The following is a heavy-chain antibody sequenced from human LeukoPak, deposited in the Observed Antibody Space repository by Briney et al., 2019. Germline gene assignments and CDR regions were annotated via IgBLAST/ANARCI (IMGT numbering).Heavy chain of an antibody. CDR2: IRSKGNSYAT. J-gene: IGHJ4*02. CDR3: TRRADYGDPTVDY. CDR1: GFTFSGSA. D-gene: IGHD4-17*01. Sequence: GGSLRLSCAASGFTFSGSAMHWVRQASGKGLEWVGRIRSKGNSYATEYAASVKGRSTISRDDSKNTAYLQMNSLKTEDTAVYYCTRRADYGDPTVDYWGQGTLVTVSS. V-gene: IGHV3-73*01.